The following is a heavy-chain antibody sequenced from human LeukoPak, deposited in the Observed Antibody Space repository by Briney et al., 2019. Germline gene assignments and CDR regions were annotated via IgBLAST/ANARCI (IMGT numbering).Heavy chain of an antibody. V-gene: IGHV3-48*03. CDR1: GFTFSSYE. Sequence: GGSLRLSCAASGFTFSSYEMNWVRQAPGKGLEWVSYISSSGNTIYYADSVNGRFTISRDNPKNSLYLQMNSLRAEDTAVYYCARDLGPYYYASRPESPDTFDIWGQGTMVTVSS. D-gene: IGHD3-10*01. CDR3: ARDLGPYYYASRPESPDTFDI. CDR2: ISSSGNTI. J-gene: IGHJ3*02.